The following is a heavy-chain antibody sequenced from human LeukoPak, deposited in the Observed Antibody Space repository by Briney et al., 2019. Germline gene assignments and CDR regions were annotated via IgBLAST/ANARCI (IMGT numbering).Heavy chain of an antibody. CDR2: INHSGST. CDR3: ARGLPEPTEIAAAGKVDY. CDR1: GGSFSVYY. J-gene: IGHJ4*02. D-gene: IGHD6-13*01. Sequence: SETLSLTCAVYGGSFSVYYWSWIRQPPGKGLEWIGEINHSGSTNYNPSLKSRVTISVDTSKNQFSLKLSSVTAADTAVYYCARGLPEPTEIAAAGKVDYWGQGTLVTVSS. V-gene: IGHV4-34*01.